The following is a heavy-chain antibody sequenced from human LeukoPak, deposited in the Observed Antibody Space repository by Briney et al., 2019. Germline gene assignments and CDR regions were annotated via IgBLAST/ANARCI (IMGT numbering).Heavy chain of an antibody. J-gene: IGHJ4*02. CDR1: GYTFTSDY. V-gene: IGHV1-8*01. D-gene: IGHD6-19*01. CDR3: ARGELLSSGWYY. CDR2: MNPNSGNK. Sequence: GASVKDSCKASGYTFTSDYTNWVRQATGQGLEWMGWMNPNSGNKGYAQKFQGRVTMTRNTSISTAYMELSSLRSEDTAVYYCARGELLSSGWYYWGQGTLVTVSS.